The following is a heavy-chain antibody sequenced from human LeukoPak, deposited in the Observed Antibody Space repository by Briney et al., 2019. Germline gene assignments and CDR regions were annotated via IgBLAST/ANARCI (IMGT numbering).Heavy chain of an antibody. Sequence: KPGGSLRLSCAASGITFSDYYMSWIRPAPGKGLEWVSYISGTSSYTSYADSVKGRFTISRDNAKNSLYLQMNSLRPEDTALYYCAREPVGPYSGYIDYWGQGTLVTVSS. D-gene: IGHD1-26*01. V-gene: IGHV3-11*06. CDR2: ISGTSSYT. CDR1: GITFSDYY. J-gene: IGHJ4*02. CDR3: AREPVGPYSGYIDY.